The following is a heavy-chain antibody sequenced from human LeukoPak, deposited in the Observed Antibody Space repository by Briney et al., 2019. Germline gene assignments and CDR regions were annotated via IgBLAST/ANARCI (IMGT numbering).Heavy chain of an antibody. CDR3: ARHELYDYVWGSYHSGFDY. CDR1: GYSISSCYY. D-gene: IGHD3-16*02. V-gene: IGHV4-38-2*01. CDR2: IYHSGST. J-gene: IGHJ4*02. Sequence: SETLSLTCAVSGYSISSCYYRGWTRPPPGKGLAWIGSIYHSGSTYYTPSLKSRVTISVDTSKNQFSLKLSSVTAADTAVYYCARHELYDYVWGSYHSGFDYWGQGTLVTVSS.